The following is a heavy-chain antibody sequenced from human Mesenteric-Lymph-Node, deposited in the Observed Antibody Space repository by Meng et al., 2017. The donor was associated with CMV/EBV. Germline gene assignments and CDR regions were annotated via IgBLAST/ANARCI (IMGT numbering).Heavy chain of an antibody. CDR1: GYTFTNYY. CDR3: ARDTPSIVVAERGGFDP. CDR2: INPSGGST. Sequence: ASVKVSCKASGYTFTNYYMHWVRQAPGQGLEWMGIINPSGGSTRYAQKFQGRVTMTRDTSTSTVYMELSRLRSEDTAVYYCARDTPSIVVAERGGFDPWGQGTLVTVSS. D-gene: IGHD2-2*01. V-gene: IGHV1-46*01. J-gene: IGHJ5*02.